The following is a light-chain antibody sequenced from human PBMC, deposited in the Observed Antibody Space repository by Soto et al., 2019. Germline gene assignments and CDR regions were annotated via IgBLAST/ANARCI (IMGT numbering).Light chain of an antibody. CDR2: EVN. V-gene: IGLV2-23*02. CDR3: CSYAGDTTFFV. CDR1: SSDFGSYYP. J-gene: IGLJ1*01. Sequence: QSVLTQPASMSGSPGQSITISCTGTSSDFGSYYPVSWFQQHPGKAPKLIIYEVNKRPSGVSDRFSGSKSGNTASLTISGLQAADGAEYYCCSYAGDTTFFVFGTGTKVTVL.